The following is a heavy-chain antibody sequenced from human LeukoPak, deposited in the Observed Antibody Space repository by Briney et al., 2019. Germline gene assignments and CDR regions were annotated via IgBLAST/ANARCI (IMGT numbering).Heavy chain of an antibody. Sequence: GGPLRLSCAASGFTFSSYWMSWVRQAPGKGLEWVANIKEDGSEKYYVDSVKGRFTISRDNAKKSLYLQMNSLRTEDTAVYYCARDRGRNWFDSWGQGTLVTVSS. J-gene: IGHJ5*01. D-gene: IGHD6-25*01. CDR1: GFTFSSYW. CDR2: IKEDGSEK. V-gene: IGHV3-7*04. CDR3: ARDRGRNWFDS.